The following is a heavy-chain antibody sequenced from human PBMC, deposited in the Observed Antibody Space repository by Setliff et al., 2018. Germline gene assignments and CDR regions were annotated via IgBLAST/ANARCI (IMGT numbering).Heavy chain of an antibody. D-gene: IGHD6-13*01. J-gene: IGHJ5*02. CDR2: IDPSGDYT. CDR3: ARDPIAASGTFWFDP. CDR1: GYTFTGYY. V-gene: IGHV1-46*01. Sequence: GASVKVSCKASGYTFTGYYMHWVRQAPGQGLEWMGIIDPSGDYTNYAQKFQGRVTMTRDTSTTTAYMELSRLRSDDTAVYYCARDPIAASGTFWFDPWGQGTLVTVSS.